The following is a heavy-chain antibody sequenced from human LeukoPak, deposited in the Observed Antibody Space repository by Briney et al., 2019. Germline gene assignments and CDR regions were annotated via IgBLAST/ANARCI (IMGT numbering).Heavy chain of an antibody. CDR1: GFTFSSYA. Sequence: PGRSLRLSCAASGFTFSSYAMHWVRQAPGKGLEWVAVISYDGSNKYYADSVKGRFTISRDNSKNTLYLQMNSLRAEDTAVYYCARERAVRYPLDYWGQGTLVTASS. CDR2: ISYDGSNK. CDR3: ARERAVRYPLDY. J-gene: IGHJ4*02. D-gene: IGHD3-16*02. V-gene: IGHV3-30*04.